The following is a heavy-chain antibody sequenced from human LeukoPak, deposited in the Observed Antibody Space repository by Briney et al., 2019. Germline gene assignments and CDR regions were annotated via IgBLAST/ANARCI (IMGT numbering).Heavy chain of an antibody. D-gene: IGHD5-24*01. J-gene: IGHJ4*02. Sequence: GGSLRLSCAASGFTFSNYNMNWVRQPPGKGREWVSSISSSSSYKYYADSVKGRFTISRDNAKNSLYLQMNSLRAEDTAVYYCARASRDGYNSDYWGQGTLVTVSS. CDR3: ARASRDGYNSDY. CDR2: ISSSSSYK. CDR1: GFTFSNYN. V-gene: IGHV3-21*01.